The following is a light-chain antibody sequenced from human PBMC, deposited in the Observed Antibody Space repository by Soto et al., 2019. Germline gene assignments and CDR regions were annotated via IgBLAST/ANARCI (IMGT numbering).Light chain of an antibody. V-gene: IGKV2-24*01. CDR2: KVS. Sequence: DIVMTQTPLSSPVTLGQAASISCRSSQSLLHSDGNTYLSWFQQRPGQPPRLLIYKVSDRSSGVPDRFSGSGAGTDFTLTISRVEAEDVGISYCMQATQSHWTFGEGNKVEIK. CDR1: QSLLHSDGNTY. CDR3: MQATQSHWT. J-gene: IGKJ1*01.